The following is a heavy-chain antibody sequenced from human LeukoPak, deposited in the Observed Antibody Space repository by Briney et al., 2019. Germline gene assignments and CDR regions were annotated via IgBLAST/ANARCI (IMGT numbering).Heavy chain of an antibody. D-gene: IGHD7-27*01. CDR2: ISVSDDTT. V-gene: IGHV3-23*01. Sequence: PGGSLRLSCAASGFTFNTYAMIWVRQAPGKGLEWVSTISVSDDTTYYADSVKGRVTISRDNSKNTLYLQMNSLRAEDTARYYCARDPNWGSGYWGQGTLVIVSS. CDR1: GFTFNTYA. CDR3: ARDPNWGSGY. J-gene: IGHJ4*02.